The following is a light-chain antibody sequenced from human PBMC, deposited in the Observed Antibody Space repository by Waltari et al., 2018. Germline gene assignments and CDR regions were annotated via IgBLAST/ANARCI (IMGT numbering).Light chain of an antibody. CDR3: QQYYNSPPT. CDR2: DAS. V-gene: IGKV4-1*01. Sequence: DIVMTQSPDSLAVSLGERATLKCKSSQSLLHWPSNKNYVAWYQQRPGQPPNLLIDDASVRASGVPERFSGSGSGTDFTLTINSLQAEDVAVYFCQQYYNSPPTFGPGTKLEI. CDR1: QSLLHWPSNKNY. J-gene: IGKJ2*01.